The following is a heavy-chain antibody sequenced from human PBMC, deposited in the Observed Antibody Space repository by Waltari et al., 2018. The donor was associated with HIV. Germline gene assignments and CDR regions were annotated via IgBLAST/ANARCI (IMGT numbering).Heavy chain of an antibody. CDR1: GGSISADYY. J-gene: IGHJ4*02. CDR2: VFGSGGGT. CDR3: ARDAGGDSWKKNALDV. D-gene: IGHD1-1*01. V-gene: IGHV4-59*12. Sequence: QVQLKESGPGLVKPSETLSLTFAVAGGSISADYYWNWLRQSPGKGLEWIGYVFGSGGGTKYIPSLKSRVAILRDTSKNQISLTLSSVTAADTAVYYCARDAGGDSWKKNALDVWGRGVLVTVSS.